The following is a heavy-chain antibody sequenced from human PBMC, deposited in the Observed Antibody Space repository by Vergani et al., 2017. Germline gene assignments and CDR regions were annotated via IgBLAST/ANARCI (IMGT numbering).Heavy chain of an antibody. Sequence: VQLVESGGGVVQPGRSLRLSCAASGFTFSSYSMNWVRQAPGKGLEWVSYISSSSSTIYYADSVKGRFTISRDNAKNSLYLQMNSLRDEDTAVYYCARFIRVATTATNDDAFDIWGQGTMVTVSS. CDR3: ARFIRVATTATNDDAFDI. CDR2: ISSSSSTI. D-gene: IGHD5-12*01. V-gene: IGHV3-48*02. J-gene: IGHJ3*02. CDR1: GFTFSSYS.